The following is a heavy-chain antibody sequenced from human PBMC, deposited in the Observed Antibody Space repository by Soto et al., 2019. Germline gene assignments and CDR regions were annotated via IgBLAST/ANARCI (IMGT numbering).Heavy chain of an antibody. CDR2: ISYDGSNK. J-gene: IGHJ4*02. Sequence: QVQLVESGGGEVQPGRSLRLSCAASGFTFSSYGMHWVRQAPGKGLEWVAVISYDGSNKYYADSVKGRFTISRDNSKDTLYLQMNSLRAEDTAVYSCAPWFGAFDYWGQGTLVTVSS. CDR1: GFTFSSYG. CDR3: APWFGAFDY. D-gene: IGHD3-10*01. V-gene: IGHV3-30*03.